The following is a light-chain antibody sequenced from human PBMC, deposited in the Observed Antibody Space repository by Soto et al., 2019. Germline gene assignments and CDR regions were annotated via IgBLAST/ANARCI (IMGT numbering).Light chain of an antibody. CDR3: QQYNNWPRT. J-gene: IGKJ1*01. Sequence: EIVMTQSPATLSVSPGERATISCRASQSIGGNLAWFQQKPGQAPRLLIYDASTRATGIPARFSGSGSGTEFTLTISSLQSEDFAVYYCQQYNNWPRTFGQGTKVEIK. CDR2: DAS. CDR1: QSIGGN. V-gene: IGKV3-15*01.